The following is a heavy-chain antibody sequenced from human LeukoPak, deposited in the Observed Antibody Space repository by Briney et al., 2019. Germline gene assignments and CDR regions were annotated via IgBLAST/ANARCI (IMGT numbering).Heavy chain of an antibody. CDR2: IYHSGST. J-gene: IGHJ4*02. V-gene: IGHV4-38-2*02. CDR3: ARASYSYDISGWVPFDY. Sequence: SETLSLTCTVSGYSISSGYYWGWIRQPPGKGLKWIGSIYHSGSTYYNPSLKSRVTISVDTSNNQFSLKLSSVTAADTAVYYCARASYSYDISGWVPFDYWGQGTLVTVSS. CDR1: GYSISSGYY. D-gene: IGHD3-22*01.